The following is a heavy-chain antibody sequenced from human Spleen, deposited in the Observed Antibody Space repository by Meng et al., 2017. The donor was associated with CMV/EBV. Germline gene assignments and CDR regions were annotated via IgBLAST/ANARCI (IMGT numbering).Heavy chain of an antibody. V-gene: IGHV1-69*10. CDR1: GYTFTGYY. D-gene: IGHD1-26*01. Sequence: SVKVSCKASGYTFTGYYMHWVRQAPGQGLEWMGWIIPVVDIPNYAQKFRGRVTITADKSTSTTYMELSSLRSEDTAVYYCARGNGIDPWGQGTLVTVSS. J-gene: IGHJ5*02. CDR2: IIPVVDIP. CDR3: ARGNGIDP.